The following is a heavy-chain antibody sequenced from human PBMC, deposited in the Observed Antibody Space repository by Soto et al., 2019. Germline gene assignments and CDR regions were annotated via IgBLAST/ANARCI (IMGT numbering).Heavy chain of an antibody. CDR2: IYYTEST. Sequence: PSETLSLTCTVSGGSISNFYWSWIRQPPEKGLEWIGYIYYTESTSYNHSLKRRVTISADRSRNQFSLQLTSLTFADTAVYYCATSYGNAWYTYWGQGTQVTVSS. D-gene: IGHD6-13*01. V-gene: IGHV4-59*01. CDR1: GGSISNFY. J-gene: IGHJ4*02. CDR3: ATSYGNAWYTY.